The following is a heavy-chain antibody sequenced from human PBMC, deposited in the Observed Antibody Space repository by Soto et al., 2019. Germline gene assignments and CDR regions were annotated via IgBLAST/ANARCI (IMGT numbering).Heavy chain of an antibody. Sequence: SETLSLTCTVSGGSISSYYWSWIRQPPGKGLEWIGYIYYSGSTNYNPSLKSRVTISVDTSKNQFSLKLSSVTAADTAVYYCARTGSRADYWGQGTLVTVSS. CDR2: IYYSGST. D-gene: IGHD3-9*01. CDR1: GGSISSYY. J-gene: IGHJ4*02. V-gene: IGHV4-59*01. CDR3: ARTGSRADY.